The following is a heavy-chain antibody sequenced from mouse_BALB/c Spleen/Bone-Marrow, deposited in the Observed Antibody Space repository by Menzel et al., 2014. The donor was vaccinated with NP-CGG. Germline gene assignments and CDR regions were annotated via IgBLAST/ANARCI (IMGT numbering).Heavy chain of an antibody. V-gene: IGHV5-6-3*01. Sequence: DVMLVESGGGLVQPGGSLKLSCAASGFTFSSYGMSWVRQTPDKRLELVATINSNGGSTYYPDSVKGRFTISRDNAKNPLYLQMSSLKSEDTAMYYCARDYDYDYWGQGTTLTVSS. CDR2: INSNGGST. J-gene: IGHJ2*01. CDR1: GFTFSSYG. D-gene: IGHD2-4*01. CDR3: ARDYDYDY.